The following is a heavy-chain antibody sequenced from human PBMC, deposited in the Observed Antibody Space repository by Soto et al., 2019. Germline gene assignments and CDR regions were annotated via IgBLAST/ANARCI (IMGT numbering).Heavy chain of an antibody. CDR2: IIPIFGTA. CDR1: GGTFSSYA. V-gene: IGHV1-69*01. D-gene: IGHD5-18*01. CDR3: ARDAPPDPRGYSPHFDI. Sequence: QVQLVQSGAEVKKPGSSVKVSCKASGGTFSSYAISWVRQAPGQGLEWMGGIIPIFGTANYAQKFQGRVTITADESTRTAYMELSSLGSEDTAVYYCARDAPPDPRGYSPHFDIWGQGTMVTVSS. J-gene: IGHJ3*02.